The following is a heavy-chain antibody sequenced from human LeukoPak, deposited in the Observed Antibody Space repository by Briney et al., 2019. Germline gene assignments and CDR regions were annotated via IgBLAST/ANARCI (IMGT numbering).Heavy chain of an antibody. D-gene: IGHD2-2*01. J-gene: IGHJ4*02. V-gene: IGHV4-59*12. CDR3: ARLEWGTAIVVVPAATPAYYFDY. CDR1: GGSISSYY. CDR2: IYYSGST. Sequence: SETLSLTCTVSGGSISSYYWSWIRQPPGKGLEWIGYIYYSGSTNYNPSLKSRVTISVDTSKNQFSLKLSSVTAADTAVYYCARLEWGTAIVVVPAATPAYYFDYWGQGTLVTVSS.